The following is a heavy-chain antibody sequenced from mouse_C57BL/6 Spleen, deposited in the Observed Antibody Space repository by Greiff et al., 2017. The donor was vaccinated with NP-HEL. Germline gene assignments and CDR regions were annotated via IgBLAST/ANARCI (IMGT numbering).Heavy chain of an antibody. CDR1: GYTFTSYW. V-gene: IGHV1-59*01. CDR3: ARRSIGYYAMDY. J-gene: IGHJ4*01. Sequence: VQLQQPGAELVRPGTSVKLSCKASGYTFTSYWMHWVKQRPGQGLEWIGVIDPSDSYTNYNQKFKGKATLTVDTSSSTAYMQLSSLTSEDSAVYYCARRSIGYYAMDYWGQGTSVTVSS. CDR2: IDPSDSYT. D-gene: IGHD2-14*01.